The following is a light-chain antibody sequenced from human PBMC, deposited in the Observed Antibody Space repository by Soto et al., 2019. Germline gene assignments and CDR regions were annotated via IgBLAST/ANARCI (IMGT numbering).Light chain of an antibody. CDR1: QSLLHSNGYNY. Sequence: DLVMTQSPLSLPVTPGEPASISCRSSQSLLHSNGYNYLDWYLQKPGQSPQLLIYLGSNRASGVPDRFIGSGSGPDFTLKISRVEAEDVGVYYCMQALQTPLTFGGGTKVEIK. CDR2: LGS. CDR3: MQALQTPLT. J-gene: IGKJ4*01. V-gene: IGKV2-28*01.